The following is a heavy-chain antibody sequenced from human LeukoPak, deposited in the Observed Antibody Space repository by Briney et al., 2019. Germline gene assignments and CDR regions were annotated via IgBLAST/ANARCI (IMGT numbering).Heavy chain of an antibody. CDR2: INPSGGST. J-gene: IGHJ6*02. CDR3: ARENSEGYDSPYYYYYGMDV. Sequence: ASVKVSCKASGYTFTSYYMHWVRQAPGQGLEWMGIINPSGGSTNYAQKFQGRVTITADESTSTAYMELSSLRSEDTAVYYCARENSEGYDSPYYYYYGMDVWGQGTTVTVSS. CDR1: GYTFTSYY. V-gene: IGHV1-46*01. D-gene: IGHD5-12*01.